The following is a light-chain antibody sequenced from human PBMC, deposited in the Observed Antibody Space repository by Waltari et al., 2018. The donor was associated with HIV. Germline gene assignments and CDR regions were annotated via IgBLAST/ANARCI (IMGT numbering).Light chain of an antibody. V-gene: IGKV3-20*01. J-gene: IGKJ5*01. CDR3: QQYSGSRPIT. CDR1: RGSSSSY. Sequence: EIVLTQSPGTLSFSPGERATLSCRARRGSSSSYLAWYQQNPGQAPRLLMYGSSSRATGIPDMFSGSGSGTDFTLTISRLEPEDFAVYFCQQYSGSRPITFGQGTRLEIK. CDR2: GSS.